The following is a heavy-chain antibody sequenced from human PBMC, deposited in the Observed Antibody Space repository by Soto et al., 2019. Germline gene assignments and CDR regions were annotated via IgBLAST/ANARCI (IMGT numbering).Heavy chain of an antibody. CDR2: IKPSGSR. D-gene: IGHD6-19*01. Sequence: SESLSLACAVYTDSFSHYYWNWIRQSAGKGLEWIGKIKPSGSRNYNPSLRSRVPISVDMSKNQFSLRLTSVTAADTAVYYCARGGSSDWQVALDIWGQGTMVTVSS. J-gene: IGHJ3*02. V-gene: IGHV4-34*01. CDR3: ARGGSSDWQVALDI. CDR1: TDSFSHYY.